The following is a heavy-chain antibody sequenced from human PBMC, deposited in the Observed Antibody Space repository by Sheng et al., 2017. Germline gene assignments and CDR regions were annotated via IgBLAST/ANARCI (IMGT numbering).Heavy chain of an antibody. CDR3: AKGGSLRFRDVYYYGMDV. J-gene: IGHJ6*02. CDR2: ISGSGTTT. CDR1: GFTFSSYA. D-gene: IGHD3-10*01. V-gene: IGHV3-23*01. Sequence: EVQLLESGGGLVQRGGSLRLSCAASGFTFSSYAMNWVRQAPGKGLEWVSGISGSGTTTYYADSVKGRFTISRDNSKNTLYLQMNSLRAEDTALYYCAKGGSLRFRDVYYYGMDVWGQGTTVTVSS.